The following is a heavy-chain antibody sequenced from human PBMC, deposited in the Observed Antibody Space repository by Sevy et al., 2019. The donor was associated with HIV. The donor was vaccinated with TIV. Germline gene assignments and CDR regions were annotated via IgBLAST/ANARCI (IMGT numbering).Heavy chain of an antibody. V-gene: IGHV3-21*01. CDR1: GFTFSYYN. Sequence: GGSMRLSCAASGFTFSYYNMNWVSQAPGKGLEWVSSISRGSSYIYYADSVKGRFTISRDNAKNSMYLQMNSLRAEDTAVYYCASPLHYYDSPSAYWGQGTLVTVSS. CDR3: ASPLHYYDSPSAY. D-gene: IGHD3-22*01. CDR2: ISRGSSYI. J-gene: IGHJ4*02.